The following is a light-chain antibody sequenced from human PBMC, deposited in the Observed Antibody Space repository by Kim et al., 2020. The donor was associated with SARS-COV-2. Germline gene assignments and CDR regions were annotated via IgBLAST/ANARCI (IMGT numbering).Light chain of an antibody. CDR1: RLGDKF. Sequence: SYELTQPPSVSVSPGQTASITCSGDRLGDKFVCWYQQKPGQSPILVIYQDYQRPSGIPERFSGSNSGNTATLTISGTQAMDEADYYCQAWDSSTGVFGGGTQLTVL. CDR3: QAWDSSTGV. J-gene: IGLJ2*01. V-gene: IGLV3-1*01. CDR2: QDY.